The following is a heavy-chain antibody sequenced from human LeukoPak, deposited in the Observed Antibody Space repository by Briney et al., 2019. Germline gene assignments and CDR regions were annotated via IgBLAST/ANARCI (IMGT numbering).Heavy chain of an antibody. CDR2: IKSKTDGGTT. V-gene: IGHV3-15*01. CDR1: GFTFSSAW. J-gene: IGHJ4*02. CDR3: TTEVIVVVTATDDY. Sequence: PGGSLRLSCAASGFTFSSAWMSWVRQAPGKGLEWVGRIKSKTDGGTTDYAAPVKGRFTISRDDSKNTLYLQMNSLKTEDTAVYYCTTEVIVVVTATDDYWGQGTLVTVSS. D-gene: IGHD2-21*02.